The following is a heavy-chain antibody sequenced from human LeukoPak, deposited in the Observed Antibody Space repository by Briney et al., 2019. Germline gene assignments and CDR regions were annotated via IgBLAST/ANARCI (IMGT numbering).Heavy chain of an antibody. D-gene: IGHD3-9*01. V-gene: IGHV3-23*01. CDR2: ISGSGGST. Sequence: GGSLRLSCAASGFTFSSYAMSWVRQAPGKGLEWVSAISGSGGSTYYADSEKGRFTISRDNSKNTLYLQMNSLRAEDTAVYYCAKLYYDILTGYSPFDYWGQGTLVTVSS. J-gene: IGHJ4*02. CDR1: GFTFSSYA. CDR3: AKLYYDILTGYSPFDY.